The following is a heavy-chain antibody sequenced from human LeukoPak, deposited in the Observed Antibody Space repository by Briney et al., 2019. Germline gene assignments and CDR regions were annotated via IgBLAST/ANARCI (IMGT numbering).Heavy chain of an antibody. J-gene: IGHJ4*02. Sequence: SVKVSCKTSVGTFRSDAIRWVRQAPGQGLEWMGGIIPIFGTANYAQKFQGRVTITADESTSTAYTELGSLRSEDTAVYYCARDQGYRYGYGDFDYWGQGTLVTVSS. V-gene: IGHV1-69*01. D-gene: IGHD5-18*01. CDR1: VGTFRSDA. CDR2: IIPIFGTA. CDR3: ARDQGYRYGYGDFDY.